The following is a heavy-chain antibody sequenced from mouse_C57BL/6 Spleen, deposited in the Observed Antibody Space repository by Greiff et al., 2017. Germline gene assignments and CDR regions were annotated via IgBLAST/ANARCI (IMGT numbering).Heavy chain of an antibody. V-gene: IGHV1-64*01. D-gene: IGHD1-1*01. CDR2: IHPNSGST. CDR1: GYTFTSYW. Sequence: QVQLQQPGAELVKPGASVKLSCKASGYTFTSYWMHWVKQRPGQGLEWIGMIHPNSGSTNYNEKFKSKATLTVNKSSSTAYMQLSSLTSEDSAVYYCARGEYYGSSPYFDVWGTGTTVTVSS. CDR3: ARGEYYGSSPYFDV. J-gene: IGHJ1*03.